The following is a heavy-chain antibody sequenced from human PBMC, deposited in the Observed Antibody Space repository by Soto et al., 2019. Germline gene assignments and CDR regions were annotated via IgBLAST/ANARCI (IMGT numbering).Heavy chain of an antibody. CDR2: ISYDGSNK. CDR1: GFTFSSYA. J-gene: IGHJ4*02. CDR3: ARWEWELPLDY. D-gene: IGHD1-26*01. Sequence: QVQLVESGGGVVQPGRSLRLSCAASGFTFSSYAMHWVRQAPGKGLEWVAVISYDGSNKYYADSVKGRFTISRDNSKNTLYLAMNSLRAEDTAVYYCARWEWELPLDYWGQGTLVTVSS. V-gene: IGHV3-30-3*01.